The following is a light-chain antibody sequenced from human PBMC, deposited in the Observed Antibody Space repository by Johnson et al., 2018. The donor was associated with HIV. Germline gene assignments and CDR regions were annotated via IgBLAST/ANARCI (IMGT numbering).Light chain of an antibody. CDR2: DNN. V-gene: IGLV1-51*01. J-gene: IGLJ1*01. CDR1: SSNIGNNY. CDR3: GTWDSGLSAGV. Sequence: QSVLTQPPSVSAAPGQKVTISCSGSSSNIGNNYVSWYQQLPETAPKLLIYDNNKRPSGIPDRFSGSKSGTSATLGITGLQTGDEADYYCGTWDSGLSAGVVGTGTKATVL.